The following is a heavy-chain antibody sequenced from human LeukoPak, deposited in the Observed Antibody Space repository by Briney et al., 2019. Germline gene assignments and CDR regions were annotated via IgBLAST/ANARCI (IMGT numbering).Heavy chain of an antibody. D-gene: IGHD3-3*01. Sequence: GGSLRLSCAASGFTFSSYWMSWVRQAPGKGLEWVANIKQDGSEKYYVDSVKGRFTISRDNAKNSLYLQMNSLRAEDTAVYYCARERPDFWSGYYIDYWGQGTLVTVSS. V-gene: IGHV3-7*01. CDR1: GFTFSSYW. CDR2: IKQDGSEK. J-gene: IGHJ4*02. CDR3: ARERPDFWSGYYIDY.